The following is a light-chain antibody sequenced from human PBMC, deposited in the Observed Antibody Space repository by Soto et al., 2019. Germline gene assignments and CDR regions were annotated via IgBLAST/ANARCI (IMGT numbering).Light chain of an antibody. J-gene: IGLJ1*01. CDR1: SSDVGGYNY. V-gene: IGLV2-14*01. CDR3: TSYTSSTPYV. CDR2: DVS. Sequence: ALTQPASVSGSPGQSITISCTGTSSDVGGYNYVSWYQQHPGKAPKLMIYDVSNRPSGVSNRFSGSKSGNTASLTISGLQAEDEADYYCTSYTSSTPYVFGTGTKVTVL.